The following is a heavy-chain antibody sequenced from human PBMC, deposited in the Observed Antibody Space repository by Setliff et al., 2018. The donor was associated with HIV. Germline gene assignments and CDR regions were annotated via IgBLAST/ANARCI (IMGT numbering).Heavy chain of an antibody. CDR3: ARHRYYRYDSGGKGNFDY. J-gene: IGHJ4*02. CDR1: GDSISTYC. CDR2: IYTSGGT. V-gene: IGHV4-4*09. Sequence: SETLSLTCTVSGDSISTYCWIWIRQPPGKGLEWIGNIYTSGGTNYNPSLKSRVTISVDTSKNQFSLTLKSVTAADTAIYYCARHRYYRYDSGGKGNFDYWGQGTLVTVSS. D-gene: IGHD3-22*01.